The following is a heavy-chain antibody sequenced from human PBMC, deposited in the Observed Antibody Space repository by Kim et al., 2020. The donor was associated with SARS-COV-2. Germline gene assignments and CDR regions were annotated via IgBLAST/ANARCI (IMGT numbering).Heavy chain of an antibody. D-gene: IGHD2-15*01. J-gene: IGHJ4*02. CDR3: ARDHDVVVVAATPLVDY. Sequence: GGSLRLSCAASGFTFSSYGMHWVRQAPGKGLEWVAVISYDGSNKYYADSVKGRFTISRDNSKNTLYLQTNSLRAEDTAVYYCARDHDVVVVAATPLVDYWGQGTLVTVSS. CDR1: GFTFSSYG. V-gene: IGHV3-33*05. CDR2: ISYDGSNK.